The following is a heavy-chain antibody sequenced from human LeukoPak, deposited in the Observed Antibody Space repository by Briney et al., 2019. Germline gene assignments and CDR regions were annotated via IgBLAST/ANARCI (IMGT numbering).Heavy chain of an antibody. CDR2: IYHTGTT. V-gene: IGHV4-38-2*02. Sequence: SETLSLTCTVSGYSISSDYYWGWIRQPPGKGLEWIGSIYHTGTTYYNPSLKSRVTISVDTSKNQFSLKLSSVTAAHTAVYYCAREYDYAFDYWGQGTLVTVSS. D-gene: IGHD4-17*01. CDR3: AREYDYAFDY. J-gene: IGHJ4*02. CDR1: GYSISSDYY.